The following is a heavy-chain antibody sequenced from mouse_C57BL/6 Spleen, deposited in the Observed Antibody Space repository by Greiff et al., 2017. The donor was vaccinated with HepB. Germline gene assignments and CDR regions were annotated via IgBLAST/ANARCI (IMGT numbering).Heavy chain of an antibody. CDR2: IDPSDSYI. V-gene: IGHV1-69*01. J-gene: IGHJ4*01. CDR1: GYTFTSYW. Sequence: QVQLQQPGAELVMPGASVKLSCKASGYTFTSYWMHWVKQRPGQGLEWIGEIDPSDSYINYNQKFKGKSTLTVDKSSSTAYMQISSLTSEDSAVYYCARSYYSNYECAMDYWGQGTSVTVSS. CDR3: ARSYYSNYECAMDY. D-gene: IGHD2-5*01.